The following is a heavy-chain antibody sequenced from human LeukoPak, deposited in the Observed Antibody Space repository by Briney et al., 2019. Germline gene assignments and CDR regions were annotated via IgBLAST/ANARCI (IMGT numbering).Heavy chain of an antibody. CDR1: GVSISSGGYA. V-gene: IGHV4-30-2*01. CDR2: IYHSGST. D-gene: IGHD3-22*01. Sequence: SETLSLTCAVSGVSISSGGYAWSWIRQPPGKGLEWIGYIYHSGSTYYNPSLKSQITISVDRSKNQFSLKLSSVTAADTAVYYCARAYYYDSSGYQYNWFDPWGQGTLVTVSS. CDR3: ARAYYYDSSGYQYNWFDP. J-gene: IGHJ5*02.